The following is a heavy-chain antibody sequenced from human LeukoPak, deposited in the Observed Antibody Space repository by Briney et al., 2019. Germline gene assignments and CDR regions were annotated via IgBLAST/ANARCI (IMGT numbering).Heavy chain of an antibody. D-gene: IGHD3-3*01. V-gene: IGHV3-11*04. Sequence: PGGSLRLSCAASGFTFSDYYMSWIRQAPGKWLEWVSYISSSGSTIYYADSVKGRFTISRDNAKNSLYLQMNSLRAEDTAVYYCARGNYDFWSGYWIDYWGQGTLVTVSS. CDR1: GFTFSDYY. CDR2: ISSSGSTI. CDR3: ARGNYDFWSGYWIDY. J-gene: IGHJ4*02.